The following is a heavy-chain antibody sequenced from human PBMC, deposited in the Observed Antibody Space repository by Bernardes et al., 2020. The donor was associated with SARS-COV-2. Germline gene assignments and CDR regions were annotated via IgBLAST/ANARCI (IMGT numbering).Heavy chain of an antibody. V-gene: IGHV4-31*01. CDR1: GGSISSGGYY. J-gene: IGHJ5*02. CDR3: ARALLGYCSGGSCPEGGWFDP. Sequence: SETLSLTCTVSGGSISSGGYYWSWIRQHPGKGLEGSGYIYYSGSTYYNPSLKSLVTITVDTSKNQFSLKLSSVTAADTAVYYCARALLGYCSGGSCPEGGWFDPWGQGTLVTVSS. D-gene: IGHD2-15*01. CDR2: IYYSGST.